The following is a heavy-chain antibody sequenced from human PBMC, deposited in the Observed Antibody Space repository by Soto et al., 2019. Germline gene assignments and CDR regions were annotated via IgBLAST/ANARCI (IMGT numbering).Heavy chain of an antibody. D-gene: IGHD3-10*01. Sequence: QLQLQESGPGLVKPSETLSLTCTVSGGSIGGSTYYWGWTRQPPWKGLEWIGSIYYSGNTCYTPSLKSRGTMSVDTSNNQVSRKLTFVTAADTAVYYCARLPDYGSGSSGMAVWGQGTTVTVSS. V-gene: IGHV4-39*01. CDR3: ARLPDYGSGSSGMAV. CDR2: IYYSGNT. CDR1: GGSIGGSTYY. J-gene: IGHJ6*02.